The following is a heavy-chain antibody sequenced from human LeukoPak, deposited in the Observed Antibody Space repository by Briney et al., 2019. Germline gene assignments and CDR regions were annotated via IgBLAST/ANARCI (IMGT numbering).Heavy chain of an antibody. CDR2: ISGSGGTS. CDR1: GFTFSYYA. Sequence: PGGSLRLSCAASGFTFSYYAMTWVRQAPGRGLEWVSAISGSGGTSFYADSVRGRFTISRDNSKNTLFLQMNSLRAEDTAVYYCARRDDYGDYWGQGTLVTVSS. J-gene: IGHJ4*02. D-gene: IGHD5-24*01. CDR3: ARRDDYGDY. V-gene: IGHV3-23*01.